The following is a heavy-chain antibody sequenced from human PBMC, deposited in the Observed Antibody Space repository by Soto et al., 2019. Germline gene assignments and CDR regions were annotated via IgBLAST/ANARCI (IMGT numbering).Heavy chain of an antibody. CDR2: IYYNGST. CDR1: GGSISSYY. V-gene: IGHV4-59*01. Sequence: SETLSLTCTVSGGSISSYYWSWIRQPPGKGLEWIGYIYYNGSTNYNPSLKSRVTILVDTSKNQFSLKLRSVTAADTAVYYCARTYGGYYDFWGQGTLVTVSS. CDR3: ARTYGGYYDF. D-gene: IGHD2-8*01. J-gene: IGHJ4*02.